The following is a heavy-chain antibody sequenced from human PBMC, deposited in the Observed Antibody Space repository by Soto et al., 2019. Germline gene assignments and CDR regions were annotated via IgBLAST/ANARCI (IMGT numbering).Heavy chain of an antibody. CDR1: GFIFRNHV. Sequence: GGSLRLSCAASGFIFRNHVLNWVRQAPGKGLEWVSAIDNTGDGSFYADSVKGRFIISRDNSKDTVFLYMNNLRLEDTAFYYCAKIPSRGMIFGAGSWGQGTLVTVSS. V-gene: IGHV3-23*05. CDR3: AKIPSRGMIFGAGS. D-gene: IGHD3-3*01. J-gene: IGHJ5*02. CDR2: IDNTGDGS.